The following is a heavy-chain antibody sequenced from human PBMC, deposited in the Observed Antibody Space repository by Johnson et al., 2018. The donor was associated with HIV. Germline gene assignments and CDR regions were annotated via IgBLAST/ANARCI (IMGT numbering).Heavy chain of an antibody. Sequence: QLVESWGGVVQPGRSPRLSCAASGFTFSSYWMSWVRQAPGKGLEWVANIKQDGSDKNYVDSVKGRFTISRDNSKNTLYLQMTSLRAEDTAVYYCARGSSSWYGVFDAFDIWGQGTMVTVSS. D-gene: IGHD6-13*01. CDR1: GFTFSSYW. CDR2: IKQDGSDK. J-gene: IGHJ3*02. V-gene: IGHV3-7*01. CDR3: ARGSSSWYGVFDAFDI.